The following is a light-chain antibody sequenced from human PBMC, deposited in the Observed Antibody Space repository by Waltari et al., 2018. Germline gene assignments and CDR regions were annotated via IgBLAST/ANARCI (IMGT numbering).Light chain of an antibody. V-gene: IGLV2-14*03. J-gene: IGLJ3*02. CDR2: GVS. CDR1: GSDIGAFKY. Sequence: QSALTQPASVSGSPRQSITISCTGTGSDIGAFKYVSWYQQHSGKAPRLIIFGVSDRPSGISNRFSGSKSGNTASLTISGLQAEDEADYYCTSFTRAKTWVFGGGTKVTVL. CDR3: TSFTRAKTWV.